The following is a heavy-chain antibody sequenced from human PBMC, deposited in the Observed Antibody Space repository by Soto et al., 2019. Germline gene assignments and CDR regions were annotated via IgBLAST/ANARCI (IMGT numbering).Heavy chain of an antibody. CDR2: INPNSGGT. CDR1: GYTFTGYY. V-gene: IGHV1-2*04. Sequence: ASVKVSCKASGYTFTGYYMHWVRQAPGQGLEWMGWINPNSGGTNYAQKFQGWVTMTRDTSISTAYMELSRLRSDDTAVYYYAIERGDIVVVPAVRGGYYYYYYGMDVWGQGTTVTVSS. J-gene: IGHJ6*02. CDR3: AIERGDIVVVPAVRGGYYYYYYGMDV. D-gene: IGHD2-2*01.